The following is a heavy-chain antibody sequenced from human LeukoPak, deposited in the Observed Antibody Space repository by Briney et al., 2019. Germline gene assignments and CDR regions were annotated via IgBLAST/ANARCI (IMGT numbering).Heavy chain of an antibody. Sequence: GGSLRLSCAASGFTVSINYMSWVRQAPGKGLEWVSVIYSGGNTYYADSVKGRFTISRDNSKNTVYLQMNSLRAADTAVYYCAKDRDIMTGYIGAFDIWGEGRMVSVSS. J-gene: IGHJ3*02. CDR3: AKDRDIMTGYIGAFDI. D-gene: IGHD3-9*01. CDR2: IYSGGNT. V-gene: IGHV3-53*01. CDR1: GFTVSINY.